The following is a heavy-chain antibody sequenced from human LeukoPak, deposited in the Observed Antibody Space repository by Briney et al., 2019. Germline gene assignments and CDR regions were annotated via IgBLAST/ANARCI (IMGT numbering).Heavy chain of an antibody. D-gene: IGHD5-18*01. CDR2: IKQDGSET. Sequence: PGGSLRLSCAASGFTFSNYWINWVRQAPGKGLEWVANIKQDGSETYCVDSVKGRFTISRYNAKNSLYLQMNSLRDEDTAVYYCARGGSGYSYGKIDSWGQGILVTVSS. CDR3: ARGGSGYSYGKIDS. CDR1: GFTFSNYW. V-gene: IGHV3-7*01. J-gene: IGHJ4*02.